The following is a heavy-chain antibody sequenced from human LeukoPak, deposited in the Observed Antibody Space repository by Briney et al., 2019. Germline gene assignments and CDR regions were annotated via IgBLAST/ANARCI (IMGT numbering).Heavy chain of an antibody. CDR3: ARDIEQWLVEDWFDP. V-gene: IGHV3-7*01. CDR1: GFTFSSYW. D-gene: IGHD6-19*01. Sequence: GGSLKLSCAASGFTFSSYWMSWVRQAPGKGLEGVANIKQDGSEKYYVDSVKGRFTISRDNAKNSLYLQMNSLRAEDTAVYYCARDIEQWLVEDWFDPWGQGTLVTVSS. CDR2: IKQDGSEK. J-gene: IGHJ5*02.